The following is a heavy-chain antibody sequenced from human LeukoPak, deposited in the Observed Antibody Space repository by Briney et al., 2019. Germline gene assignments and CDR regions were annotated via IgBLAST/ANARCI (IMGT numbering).Heavy chain of an antibody. CDR3: ARVQYGSGSYAYYGMDV. J-gene: IGHJ6*02. CDR2: IIPIFGTA. CDR1: GGTFISYA. V-gene: IGHV1-69*13. D-gene: IGHD3-10*01. Sequence: SVKVSCKASGGTFISYAISWVRQAPGQGLEWMGGIIPIFGTANYAQKFQGRVTITADESTSTAYMELSSLRSEDTAVYYCARVQYGSGSYAYYGMDVWGQGTTVTVSS.